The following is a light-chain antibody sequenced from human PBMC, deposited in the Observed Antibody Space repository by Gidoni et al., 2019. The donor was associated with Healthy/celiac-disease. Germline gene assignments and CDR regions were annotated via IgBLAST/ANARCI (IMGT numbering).Light chain of an antibody. CDR2: AAS. CDR1: QGIGIY. CDR3: QQDYMPSYT. V-gene: IGKV1-39*01. J-gene: IGKJ1*01. Sequence: DIQMTQSPSSLSASVGDRVTITCRASQGIGIYLEWYQQKPGKAPKLLIYAASSVQSGVPSRVSGSGSASAFTPTLSSLLPEDVATYYCQQDYMPSYTFGQXTKVEIK.